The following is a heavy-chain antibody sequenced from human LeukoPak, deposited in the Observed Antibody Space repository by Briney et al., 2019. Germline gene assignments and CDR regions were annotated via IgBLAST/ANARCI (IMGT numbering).Heavy chain of an antibody. CDR3: ATGRYCYDSSGYYPDY. CDR1: GYTLTELS. CDR2: FDPEDGET. D-gene: IGHD3-22*01. V-gene: IGHV1-24*01. J-gene: IGHJ4*02. Sequence: ASVKVSCKVSGYTLTELSMHWVRQAPGKGLEWMGGFDPEDGETIYAQKFQGRVTMTEDTSTDTAYMELSSLRSEDTAVYYCATGRYCYDSSGYYPDYWGQGTLVTVSS.